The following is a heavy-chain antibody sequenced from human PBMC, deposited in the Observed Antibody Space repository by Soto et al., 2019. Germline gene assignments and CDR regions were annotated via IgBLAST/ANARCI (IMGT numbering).Heavy chain of an antibody. Sequence: SETLSLTCAVYGGSFSGYYWSWIRQPPGKGLEWIGEINHSGSTNYNPSLKSRVTISVDTSKNQFSLKLSSLTAADTAVYYCAREVYYYDSSGYYFNYFDYWGQGTLVTVSS. J-gene: IGHJ4*02. V-gene: IGHV4-34*01. CDR3: AREVYYYDSSGYYFNYFDY. CDR2: INHSGST. CDR1: GGSFSGYY. D-gene: IGHD3-22*01.